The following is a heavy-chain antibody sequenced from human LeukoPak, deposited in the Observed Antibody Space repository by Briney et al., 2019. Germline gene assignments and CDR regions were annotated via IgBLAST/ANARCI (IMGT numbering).Heavy chain of an antibody. CDR1: GYTFTGYY. V-gene: IGHV1-2*02. J-gene: IGHJ4*02. D-gene: IGHD5-24*01. Sequence: ASVKVSCKASGYTFTGYYIHWVRQAPGQGLEWMGWINPNSGGTNYAQKFQDRVTMTRDTSSSTAYMELSMLRSDDTAVYYRARETGRDGYKYFDYWGQGTLVTVSS. CDR2: INPNSGGT. CDR3: ARETGRDGYKYFDY.